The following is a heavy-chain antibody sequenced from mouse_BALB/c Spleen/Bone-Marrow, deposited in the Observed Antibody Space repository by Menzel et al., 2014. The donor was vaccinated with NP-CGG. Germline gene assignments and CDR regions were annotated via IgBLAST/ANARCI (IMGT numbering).Heavy chain of an antibody. CDR3: ARASRDY. D-gene: IGHD6-1*01. J-gene: IGHJ4*01. V-gene: IGHV1-9*01. Sequence: LQPFGAVLVNPGVLVMISCKATGYTLCSYLIEWEKQRPGHGLEWIGEILPGSGSTNYNEKIKGKATFTANKSSNTAYMQLSSLTSEDSAVYYCARASRDYWGQGTPGTVS. CDR2: ILPGSGST. CDR1: GYTLCSYL.